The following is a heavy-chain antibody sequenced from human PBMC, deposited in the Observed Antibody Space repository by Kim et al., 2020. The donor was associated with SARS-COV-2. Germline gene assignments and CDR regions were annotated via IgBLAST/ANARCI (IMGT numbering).Heavy chain of an antibody. CDR1: GGSISSSSYY. J-gene: IGHJ4*02. CDR3: ARGYYDSRGFDY. D-gene: IGHD3-22*01. Sequence: SETLSLTCTVSGGSISSSSYYWGWIRQPPGKGLEWIGSIYYSGSTYYNPSLKSRVTISVDTSKNQFSLKLSSVTAADTAVYYCARGYYDSRGFDYWGQGTLVTVSS. CDR2: IYYSGST. V-gene: IGHV4-39*07.